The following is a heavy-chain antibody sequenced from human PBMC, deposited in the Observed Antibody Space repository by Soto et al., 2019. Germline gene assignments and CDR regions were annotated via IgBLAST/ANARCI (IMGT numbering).Heavy chain of an antibody. CDR1: GGSISSGDYY. CDR3: ARVAQSWDYVWGTYRRYYFDY. D-gene: IGHD3-16*02. Sequence: NPSETLSLTCTVSGGSISSGDYYWSWIRQPPGEGLEWIGYIYYSGSTYYNPSLKSRLTISVDTSKNQFSLNLISVTAADTAVYYCARVAQSWDYVWGTYRRYYFDYWGQGTLVTVSS. V-gene: IGHV4-30-4*01. CDR2: IYYSGST. J-gene: IGHJ4*02.